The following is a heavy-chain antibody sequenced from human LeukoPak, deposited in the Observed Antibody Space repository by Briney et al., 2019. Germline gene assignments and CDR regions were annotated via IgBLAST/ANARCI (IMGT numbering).Heavy chain of an antibody. CDR1: GFTFSSYS. CDR2: VSGSGHST. V-gene: IGHV3-23*01. D-gene: IGHD3-10*01. J-gene: IGHJ4*02. Sequence: GGSLRLSCAASGFTFSSYSMNWGRQAPGKGLEWVSTVSGSGHSTFYADSVKGRFTISRDNSKNTLYLQMNSLRAEDTAVYYCARGYGYFDYWGQGTLVTVSS. CDR3: ARGYGYFDY.